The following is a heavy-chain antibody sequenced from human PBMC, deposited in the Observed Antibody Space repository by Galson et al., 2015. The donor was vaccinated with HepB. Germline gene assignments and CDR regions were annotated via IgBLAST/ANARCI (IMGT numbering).Heavy chain of an antibody. CDR1: GFTFSSYA. Sequence: SLRLSCAASGFTFSSYAMSWVRQAPGKGLEWVSAISGSGGSTYYADSVKGRFTISRDNSKNTLYLQMNSLRAEDTAVYYCAKDLGTIFGVGYNAGDYWGQGTLVTVSS. V-gene: IGHV3-23*01. CDR3: AKDLGTIFGVGYNAGDY. J-gene: IGHJ4*02. CDR2: ISGSGGST. D-gene: IGHD3-3*01.